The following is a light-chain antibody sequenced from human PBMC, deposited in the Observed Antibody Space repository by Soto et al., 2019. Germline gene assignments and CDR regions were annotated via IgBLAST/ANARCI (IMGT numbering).Light chain of an antibody. CDR3: EAWDDSLKAVI. CDR1: NSNIGSNS. CDR2: TNN. J-gene: IGLJ2*01. Sequence: QSVLTQPPSVSGTPGQRVTISCSGSNSNIGSNSVNRYQHVPGTAPKLLIHTNNLRPSGIPDRFSGSRSGTSASLDITDLQSEDETEYYCEAWDDSLKAVIFGGGTKLTVL. V-gene: IGLV1-44*01.